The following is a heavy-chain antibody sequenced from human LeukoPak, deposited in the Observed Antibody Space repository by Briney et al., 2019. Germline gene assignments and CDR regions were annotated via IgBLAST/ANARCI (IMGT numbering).Heavy chain of an antibody. Sequence: GASVKVSCKASGYTFTSYGISWVRQAPGQGLEWMGWISAYNGNTNYAHKLQGRVTMTNDTSTSTAYMELRSLRSDDTAVYYCARDPGIGSSSWYGGIDYWGQGTLVTVSS. J-gene: IGHJ4*02. V-gene: IGHV1-18*01. CDR2: ISAYNGNT. CDR3: ARDPGIGSSSWYGGIDY. CDR1: GYTFTSYG. D-gene: IGHD6-13*01.